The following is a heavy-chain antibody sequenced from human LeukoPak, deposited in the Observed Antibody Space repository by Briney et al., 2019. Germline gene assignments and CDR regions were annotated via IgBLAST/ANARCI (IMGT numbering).Heavy chain of an antibody. V-gene: IGHV3-23*01. Sequence: PGGSLRLSCAASGFTFSSYALTWVRQAPGKGLEWVSGISVNDGSPYYADSVKGRFTISRDNSKDTVYLQMNSLRAEDTALYYCARGQTYSGSTADAFGIWGQGTMVTVSS. J-gene: IGHJ3*02. D-gene: IGHD1-26*01. CDR1: GFTFSSYA. CDR2: ISVNDGSP. CDR3: ARGQTYSGSTADAFGI.